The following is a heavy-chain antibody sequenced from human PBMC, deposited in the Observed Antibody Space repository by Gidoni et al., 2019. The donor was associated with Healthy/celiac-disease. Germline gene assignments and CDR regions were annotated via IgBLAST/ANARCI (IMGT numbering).Heavy chain of an antibody. CDR3: ARTLPYDFWSGYYTGAFDY. CDR1: GFSLSNARMG. Sequence: QVTLKESGPVLVKPTETLTLTCTVSGFSLSNARMGVSWIRQPPGKALEWLAHIFSNDEKSYSTSLKSRLTISKDTSKSQVVLTMTNMDPVDTATYCCARTLPYDFWSGYYTGAFDYWGQGTLVTVSS. V-gene: IGHV2-26*01. D-gene: IGHD3-3*01. CDR2: IFSNDEK. J-gene: IGHJ4*02.